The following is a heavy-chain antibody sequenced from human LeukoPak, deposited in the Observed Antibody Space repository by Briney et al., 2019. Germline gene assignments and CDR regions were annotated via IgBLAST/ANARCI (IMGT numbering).Heavy chain of an antibody. D-gene: IGHD3-10*01. CDR2: IIPIFGTA. J-gene: IGHJ4*02. CDR1: GGTFSSYA. CDR3: ASSKAVGSRFDY. Sequence: SVKVSCKASGGTFSSYAISWVRQAPGQGLEWMGGIIPIFGTANYAQKFQGRVTITADESTSTAYMELSSLRSEDTAVYYCASSKAVGSRFDYWGQGTLVTVSS. V-gene: IGHV1-69*13.